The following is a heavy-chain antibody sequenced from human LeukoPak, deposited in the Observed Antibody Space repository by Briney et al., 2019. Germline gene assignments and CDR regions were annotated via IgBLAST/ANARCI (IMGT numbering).Heavy chain of an antibody. CDR1: GGTFSSYA. CDR2: INTNTGNP. CDR3: ARSYDSSGLTVF. J-gene: IGHJ4*02. Sequence: ASVKVSCKASGGTFSSYAISWVRQAPGQGLEWMGWINTNTGNPTYAQGFTGRFVFSLDTSVSTAYLQISSLKADDTAVYFCARSYDSSGLTVFWGQGTLVTVSS. V-gene: IGHV7-4-1*02. D-gene: IGHD3-22*01.